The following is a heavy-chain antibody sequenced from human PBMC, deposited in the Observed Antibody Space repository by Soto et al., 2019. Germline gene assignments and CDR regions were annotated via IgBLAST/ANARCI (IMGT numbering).Heavy chain of an antibody. CDR3: ARVITPGIAVADDYFDY. Sequence: ASVKVSCKASGYTFTSYAMHWVRQAPGQRLEWMGWINAGNGNTKYSQKFQGRVTITRDTSASTAYMELSSLRSEDTAVYYCARVITPGIAVADDYFDYWGQGTQVTVSS. J-gene: IGHJ4*02. CDR1: GYTFTSYA. V-gene: IGHV1-3*01. CDR2: INAGNGNT. D-gene: IGHD6-19*01.